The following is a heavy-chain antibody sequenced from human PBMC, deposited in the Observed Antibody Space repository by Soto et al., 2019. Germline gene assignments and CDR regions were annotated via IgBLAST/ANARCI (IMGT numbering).Heavy chain of an antibody. CDR1: GYTFTGYY. CDR2: INPNSGGT. V-gene: IGHV1-2*04. Sequence: ASVKVSCKASGYTFTGYYMHWVRQAPGQGLEWMGWINPNSGGTNYAQKFQGWVTMTRDTSISTAYMELSRLRSDDTAVYYCARALLHYGGTPGYWGQGTLVTVSS. J-gene: IGHJ4*02. CDR3: ARALLHYGGTPGY. D-gene: IGHD4-17*01.